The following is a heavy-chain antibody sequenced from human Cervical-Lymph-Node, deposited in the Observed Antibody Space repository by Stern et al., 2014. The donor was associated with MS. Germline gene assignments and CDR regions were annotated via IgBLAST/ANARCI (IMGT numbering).Heavy chain of an antibody. Sequence: QVQLQESGPGLVKPSETLSLTCTVSGDSINSGDFHWSWVRQSPGKGLEWIGSIYYHGKNYNNPSLKIRVTMSIDTATNQFSLNLTSVTAADTALYFCARMKTGLRENRGFDFWGQGTQVTVSS. D-gene: IGHD1-14*01. CDR3: ARMKTGLRENRGFDF. J-gene: IGHJ4*02. CDR1: GDSINSGDFH. V-gene: IGHV4-30-4*08. CDR2: IYYHGKN.